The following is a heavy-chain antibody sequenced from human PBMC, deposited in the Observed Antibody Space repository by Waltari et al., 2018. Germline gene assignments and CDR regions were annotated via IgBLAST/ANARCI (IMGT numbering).Heavy chain of an antibody. CDR3: ARVCGSGSYYIGAFDI. D-gene: IGHD3-10*01. V-gene: IGHV4-39*07. J-gene: IGHJ3*02. CDR1: GGSISSSSYY. Sequence: QLQLQESGPGLVKPSETLSLTCTVSGGSISSSSYYWGWIRQPPGKGLEWIGSIYYSGSTYYNPALKSRVTISVDTSKNQFSLKLSSVTAADTAVYYCARVCGSGSYYIGAFDIWGQGTMVTVSS. CDR2: IYYSGST.